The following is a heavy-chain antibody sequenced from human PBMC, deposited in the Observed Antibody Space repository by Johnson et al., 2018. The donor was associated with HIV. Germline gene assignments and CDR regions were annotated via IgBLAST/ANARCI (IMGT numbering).Heavy chain of an antibody. CDR1: GFTFSSNY. Sequence: VQLVESGGGLVQPGGSLRLSCAASGFTFSSNYMSWVRQAPGKGLEWVSVIYSGGSTYYADSVKGRFTISRDISKNTLYLQMNSLRAEDTAVYYCASEGGWELRAFDIWGQGTMVTVSS. CDR2: IYSGGST. CDR3: ASEGGWELRAFDI. V-gene: IGHV3-66*01. J-gene: IGHJ3*02. D-gene: IGHD1-26*01.